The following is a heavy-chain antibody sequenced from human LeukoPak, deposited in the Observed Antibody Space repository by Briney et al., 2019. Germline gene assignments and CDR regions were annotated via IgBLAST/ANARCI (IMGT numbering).Heavy chain of an antibody. D-gene: IGHD2-15*01. CDR3: ARRPASVVVAATPDYYFDY. CDR1: GDSISSSSYY. V-gene: IGHV4-39*01. Sequence: SETLSLTCTVSGDSISSSSYYWGWIRQPPGKGLEWIGSIFYSGSTYYNPSLKSRVTISVDTSKNQFSLKLNSATAADTAVYYCARRPASVVVAATPDYYFDYWGQGTLVTVSS. CDR2: IFYSGST. J-gene: IGHJ4*02.